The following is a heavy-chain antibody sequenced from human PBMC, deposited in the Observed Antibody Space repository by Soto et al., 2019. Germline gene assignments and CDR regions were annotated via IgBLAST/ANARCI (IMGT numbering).Heavy chain of an antibody. V-gene: IGHV4-59*01. CDR1: GCSLSSYY. CDR2: IYYSGAT. Sequence: SETLSLTCTGLGCSLSSYYWRWNRHHPGKGLEWIGYIYYSGATNYNPSLKSRVTMSVDTSKNQFSLELNSVTAADTAVYYCACEVNWNHVGYIAHWGQGTLLTVS. D-gene: IGHD1-20*01. J-gene: IGHJ4*02. CDR3: ACEVNWNHVGYIAH.